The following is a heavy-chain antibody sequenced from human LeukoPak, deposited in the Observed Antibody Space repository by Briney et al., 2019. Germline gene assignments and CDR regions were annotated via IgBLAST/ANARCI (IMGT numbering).Heavy chain of an antibody. CDR1: GYSFTSYW. D-gene: IGHD4-11*01. CDR3: ARHPRQMTTVTTGYYYMDV. V-gene: IGHV5-51*01. J-gene: IGHJ6*03. CDR2: IYPGDSDT. Sequence: GESLKISCKGSGYSFTSYWIGWVRQMPGKGLEWMGIIYPGDSDTRYSPSFQGQVTISADKSISTAYLQWSSLKASDTAMYYCARHPRQMTTVTTGYYYMDVWGKGTTVTVSS.